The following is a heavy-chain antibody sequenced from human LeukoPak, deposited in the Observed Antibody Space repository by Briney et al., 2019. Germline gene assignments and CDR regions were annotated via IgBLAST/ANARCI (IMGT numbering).Heavy chain of an antibody. CDR2: INHSGST. J-gene: IGHJ4*02. CDR1: GGSVSGYY. CDR3: ARVPRGRGYSYGRVDY. D-gene: IGHD5-18*01. V-gene: IGHV4-34*01. Sequence: TSETPSLTCAVYGGSVSGYYWSWIRQPPGKGLEWIGEINHSGSTNYNPSLKSRVTISVDTSKNQFSLKLSSVTAADTAVYYCARVPRGRGYSYGRVDYWGQGTLVTVSS.